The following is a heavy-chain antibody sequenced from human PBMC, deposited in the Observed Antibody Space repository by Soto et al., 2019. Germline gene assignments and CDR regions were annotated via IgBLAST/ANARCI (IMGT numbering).Heavy chain of an antibody. Sequence: SETLSLTCTASGGSISNYYWCWIRQPPGRGLEWIGHIFYSGSTNYNPALKSRVTISVDTSKSQFSLKLSSVTAADTAVYYCAKDSGYNYGYFRWFDPWGQGTLVT. CDR3: AKDSGYNYGYFRWFDP. CDR2: IFYSGST. V-gene: IGHV4-59*01. J-gene: IGHJ5*02. D-gene: IGHD5-18*01. CDR1: GGSISNYY.